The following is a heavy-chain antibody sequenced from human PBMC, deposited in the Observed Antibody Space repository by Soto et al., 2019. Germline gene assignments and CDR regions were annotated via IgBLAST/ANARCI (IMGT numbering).Heavy chain of an antibody. J-gene: IGHJ5*02. CDR3: AVDTTGEGPNYFDP. CDR1: GGSISRDAYY. V-gene: IGHV4-31*03. Sequence: PSETLSLTCPVSGGSISRDAYYWSWIRQVPGGGLEWIGYIYYSGSTYYNPSLKSRVTISVDTSKNQFSLKLSSVTAADTAVYYCAVDTTGEGPNYFDPWGQGTLVTVS. CDR2: IYYSGST. D-gene: IGHD1-1*01.